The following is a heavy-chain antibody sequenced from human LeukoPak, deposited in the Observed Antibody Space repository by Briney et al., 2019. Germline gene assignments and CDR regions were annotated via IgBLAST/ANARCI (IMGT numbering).Heavy chain of an antibody. Sequence: GASVKVSCKASGYTFTGYYMHWVRQAPGQGLEWMGRIIPILGIANYAQKFQGRVTITADKSTSTAYMELSSLRSEDTAVYYCARGGAYYYDSSGYLDWGQGTLVTVSS. J-gene: IGHJ4*02. CDR2: IIPILGIA. V-gene: IGHV1-69*04. CDR1: GYTFTGYY. CDR3: ARGGAYYYDSSGYLD. D-gene: IGHD3-22*01.